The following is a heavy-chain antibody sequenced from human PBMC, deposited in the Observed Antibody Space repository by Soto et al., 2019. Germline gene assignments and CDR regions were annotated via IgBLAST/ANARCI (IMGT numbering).Heavy chain of an antibody. Sequence: PSETLSLTCTVSGGSISSYYWSWIRQPAGKGLEWIGRIYTSGSTNYNPSLKSRVTMSVDTSKNQFSLKLSSVTAADTAVYYCARDIVVVPAAARGRLSTWNWFDPWGQGTLVTVSS. D-gene: IGHD2-2*01. V-gene: IGHV4-4*07. CDR2: IYTSGST. CDR3: ARDIVVVPAAARGRLSTWNWFDP. CDR1: GGSISSYY. J-gene: IGHJ5*02.